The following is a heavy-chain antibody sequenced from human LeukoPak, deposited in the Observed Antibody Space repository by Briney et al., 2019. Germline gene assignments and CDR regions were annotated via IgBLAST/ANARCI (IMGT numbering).Heavy chain of an antibody. CDR2: ISSSSSYI. CDR3: ARSFDSSSWYFIATNFDY. Sequence: GGSLRLSCAASGFTFSSYSMNWVRQAPGKGLEWVSSISSSSSYIYYADSVKGRFAVSRDNAKNSLYLQMNSLRAEDTAVYYCARSFDSSSWYFIATNFDYWGQGTLVTVSS. J-gene: IGHJ4*02. D-gene: IGHD6-13*01. CDR1: GFTFSSYS. V-gene: IGHV3-21*01.